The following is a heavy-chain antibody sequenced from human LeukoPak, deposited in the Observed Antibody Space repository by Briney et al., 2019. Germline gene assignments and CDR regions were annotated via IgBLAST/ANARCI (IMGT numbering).Heavy chain of an antibody. Sequence: PSETLSLTCAVYGGSFSGYYWSWIRQPPGKGLEWIGEINHSGSTNYNPSLKGRVTISVDTSKNQFSLKLSSVTAADTAVYYCARGRSSGWYGYWGQGTLVTVSS. CDR1: GGSFSGYY. CDR3: ARGRSSGWYGY. V-gene: IGHV4-34*01. D-gene: IGHD6-19*01. J-gene: IGHJ4*02. CDR2: INHSGST.